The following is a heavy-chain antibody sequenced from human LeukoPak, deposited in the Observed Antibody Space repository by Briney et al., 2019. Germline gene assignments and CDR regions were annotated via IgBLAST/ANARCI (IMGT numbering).Heavy chain of an antibody. D-gene: IGHD2-21*02. CDR2: IYSGGST. Sequence: GGSLRLSCAASGFSFTDHYMDWVRQAPGKGLEWVSVIYSGGSTYYADSVKGRFTISRDNSKNTLYLQMNSLRAEDTAVYYCARESYLAYCGGDCYSSYWGQGTLVTVSS. CDR3: ARESYLAYCGGDCYSSY. J-gene: IGHJ4*02. V-gene: IGHV3-66*01. CDR1: GFSFTDHY.